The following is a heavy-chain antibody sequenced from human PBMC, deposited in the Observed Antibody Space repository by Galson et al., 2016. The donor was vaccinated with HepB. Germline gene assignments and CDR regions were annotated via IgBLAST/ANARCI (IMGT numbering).Heavy chain of an antibody. J-gene: IGHJ4*02. D-gene: IGHD5-24*01. Sequence: SVKVSCKASGGTFSRYAITWVRQAPGQGLEWMGGMIPIFGTANYAQKFQGRLTITADESTSTAYMELTSLRSEDTAVYYCATPANGCAFYYFNSWGQGTLVTVSS. V-gene: IGHV1-69*13. CDR2: MIPIFGTA. CDR3: ATPANGCAFYYFNS. CDR1: GGTFSRYA.